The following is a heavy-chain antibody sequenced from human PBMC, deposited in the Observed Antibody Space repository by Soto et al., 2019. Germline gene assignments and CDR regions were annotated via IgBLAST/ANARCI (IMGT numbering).Heavy chain of an antibody. D-gene: IGHD3-10*01. CDR1: GFTFNSYS. V-gene: IGHV3-48*02. CDR3: TRRRFGVRGVTTMDV. CDR2: ISSDSVTT. J-gene: IGHJ6*02. Sequence: PGGSLRLSCAASGFTFNSYSMNWVRQAPGKGLEWVSPISSDSVTTYYVDSVKGRFTISRDNAKNSLFLQMNSLRDEDTAVYYCTRRRFGVRGVTTMDVWGPGTTVTVSS.